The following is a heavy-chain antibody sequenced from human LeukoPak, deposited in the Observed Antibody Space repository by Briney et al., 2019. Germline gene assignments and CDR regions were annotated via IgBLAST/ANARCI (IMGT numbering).Heavy chain of an antibody. D-gene: IGHD6-13*01. CDR3: ARVTMSSSWYLGY. J-gene: IGHJ4*02. Sequence: ASVKVSCKVSGYTLTELSMHWVRQAPGKGLEWMGGFDPEDGETIYAQKFQGRVTMTRNTSISTAYMELSSLRSEDTAVYYCARVTMSSSWYLGYWGQGTLVTVSS. V-gene: IGHV1-24*01. CDR2: FDPEDGET. CDR1: GYTLTELS.